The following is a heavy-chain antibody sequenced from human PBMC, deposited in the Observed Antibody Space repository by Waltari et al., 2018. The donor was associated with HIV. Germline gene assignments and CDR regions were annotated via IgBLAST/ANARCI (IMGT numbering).Heavy chain of an antibody. V-gene: IGHV3-74*01. CDR3: ARESEGYYASGTGNWFDP. J-gene: IGHJ5*02. CDR1: GFTFSSYW. Sequence: EVQLVESGGGLVRPGGSLRISCAASGFTFSSYWMHWVRKAPGKGLVWVSRITSDGRRTSDADSVKGRVTISRDNAKNTLYLQMNSLRAEDTAVYYCARESEGYYASGTGNWFDPWGQGTLVTVSS. CDR2: ITSDGRRT. D-gene: IGHD3-10*01.